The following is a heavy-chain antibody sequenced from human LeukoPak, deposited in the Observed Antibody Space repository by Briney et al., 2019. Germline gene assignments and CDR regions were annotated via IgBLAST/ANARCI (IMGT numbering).Heavy chain of an antibody. CDR1: GVTFSSYA. V-gene: IGHV3-23*01. CDR3: AKDKTYYDFWSGHDAFDI. D-gene: IGHD3-3*01. Sequence: PGGSLRLSCAASGVTFSSYAMSWDRQAPGKGLEWVSVISGSGDNTYYADSVKGRFTISRDNSKTTLYLQMNSLRAEDTAVYYCAKDKTYYDFWSGHDAFDIWGQGTMVTVSS. CDR2: ISGSGDNT. J-gene: IGHJ3*02.